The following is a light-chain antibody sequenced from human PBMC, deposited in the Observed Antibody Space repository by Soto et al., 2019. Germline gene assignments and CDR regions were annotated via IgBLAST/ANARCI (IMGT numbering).Light chain of an antibody. CDR1: RSDVGGYNY. CDR2: EVT. CDR3: FSYTSRSTHV. V-gene: IGLV2-14*01. J-gene: IGLJ2*01. Sequence: QSALTQPASVSGSPGQSITISCTGTRSDVGGYNYVSWYQHHPGKAPKLVIYEVTNRPSGVSDRFSGSKSGYMASLTISGLQAEDEAVYYCFSYTSRSTHVFGGGTKLTVL.